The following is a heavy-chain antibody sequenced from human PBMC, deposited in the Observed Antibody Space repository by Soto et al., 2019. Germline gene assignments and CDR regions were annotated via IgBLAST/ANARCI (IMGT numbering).Heavy chain of an antibody. D-gene: IGHD6-13*01. Sequence: GGSLRLSCAASGFTVSSNYMSWVRQAPGKGLEWVSVIYSGGSTYYADSVKGRFTISRDNSKNTLYLQMNSLRAEDTAVYYCARDVIAAAGEVGKGYYGMDVWGQGTTVTVSS. CDR2: IYSGGST. J-gene: IGHJ6*02. V-gene: IGHV3-53*01. CDR3: ARDVIAAAGEVGKGYYGMDV. CDR1: GFTVSSNY.